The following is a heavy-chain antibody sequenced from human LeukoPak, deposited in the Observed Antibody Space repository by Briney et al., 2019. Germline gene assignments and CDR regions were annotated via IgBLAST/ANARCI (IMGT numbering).Heavy chain of an antibody. Sequence: AGGSLRLSCAASGFTFSSYAMSWVRQAPGKGLEWVSAISGSGGSTYYADSVKGRFTISRDNSKNTLYLQMNSLRAEDTAVYYCAKDIPGGGMGGAPSVFDIGAKGKRVTV. CDR2: ISGSGGST. V-gene: IGHV3-23*01. D-gene: IGHD3-16*01. CDR1: GFTFSSYA. CDR3: AKDIPGGGMGGAPSVFDI. J-gene: IGHJ3*02.